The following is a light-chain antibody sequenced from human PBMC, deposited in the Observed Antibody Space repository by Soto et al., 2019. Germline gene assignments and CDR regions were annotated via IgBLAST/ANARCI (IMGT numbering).Light chain of an antibody. Sequence: EIVMTRSPATLSVSPGERVALSCRASQSVRGNFAWYQQKPGQAPRILIYDASTRATGIPARFSGSGSGTEFTLTISGLQSEDFGVFYCQQYNNWPYTFGQGTKLEIK. CDR3: QQYNNWPYT. CDR2: DAS. J-gene: IGKJ2*01. CDR1: QSVRGN. V-gene: IGKV3-15*01.